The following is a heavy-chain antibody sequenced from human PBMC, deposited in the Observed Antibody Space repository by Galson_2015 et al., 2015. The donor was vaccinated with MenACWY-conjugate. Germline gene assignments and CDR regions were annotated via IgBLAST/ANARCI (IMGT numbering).Heavy chain of an antibody. J-gene: IGHJ4*01. D-gene: IGHD3-22*01. Sequence: PALVKPTQTLTLPCTFSGFSISTNGVGVGWIRQPPGKALEWLALIYWDDDKRYSPSLQSRLTITKDTSKNQVVLTLTNVDPVDTATYYCTRPTIGYFSFENWGHGTLVTVSS. CDR3: TRPTIGYFSFEN. CDR2: IYWDDDK. V-gene: IGHV2-5*02. CDR1: GFSISTNGVG.